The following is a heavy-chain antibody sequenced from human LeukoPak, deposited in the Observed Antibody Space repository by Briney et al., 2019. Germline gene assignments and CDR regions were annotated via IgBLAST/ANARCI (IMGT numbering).Heavy chain of an antibody. CDR1: GYSISSGYY. V-gene: IGHV4-38-2*02. CDR2: IHHSGST. Sequence: PSETLSLTCTVSGYSISSGYYWGWIRQPPGKGLEWIGSIHHSGSTYYNPSLRSRVTISVDTSKNQFSLKLSSVTAADTAVYYCARAHYYDGRGYYPHWFDPWGQGTQVTVSS. CDR3: ARAHYYDGRGYYPHWFDP. J-gene: IGHJ5*02. D-gene: IGHD3-22*01.